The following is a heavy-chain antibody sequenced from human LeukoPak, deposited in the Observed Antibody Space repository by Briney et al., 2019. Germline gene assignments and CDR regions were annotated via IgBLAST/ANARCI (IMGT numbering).Heavy chain of an antibody. CDR3: ARGRYLWAPTKYYFDY. J-gene: IGHJ4*02. CDR1: GGSFSGYY. CDR2: INHSGST. Sequence: PSEILSLTCAVYGGSFSGYYWSWIRQPPGKGLEWIGEINHSGSTNYNPSLKSRVTISVDTSKNQFSLKLSSVTAADTAVYYCARGRYLWAPTKYYFDYWGQGTLVTVSS. V-gene: IGHV4-34*01. D-gene: IGHD2/OR15-2a*01.